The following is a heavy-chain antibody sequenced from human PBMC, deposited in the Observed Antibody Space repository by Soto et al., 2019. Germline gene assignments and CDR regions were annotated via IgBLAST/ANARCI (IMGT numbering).Heavy chain of an antibody. CDR3: ARGRPDYGDY. CDR1: GYTFASHE. V-gene: IGHV1-8*01. Sequence: QVQLVQSGAEVKKPGASVKVSCKASGYTFASHEINWVRQATGQGLEWMGWMNPNSGNTGYAQKFQGRVTMTRNTSISTAYLELSSLRSEDTALYYCARGRPDYGDYWGQGTLVTVSS. J-gene: IGHJ4*02. CDR2: MNPNSGNT.